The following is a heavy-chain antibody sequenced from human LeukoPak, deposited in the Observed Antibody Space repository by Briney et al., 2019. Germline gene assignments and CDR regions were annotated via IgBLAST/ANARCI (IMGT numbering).Heavy chain of an antibody. V-gene: IGHV3-23*01. J-gene: IGHJ4*02. Sequence: GGSLRLSCGVSGFAFGSEAMNWVRQSPARGLEWVASISPGGGTTYYADSVKGRFTISRDNSNNTLYVQMSSLRAEDTAVYYCAKHLWRDLLSFGEGYYFGSWGQGTLVTVSS. CDR2: ISPGGGTT. D-gene: IGHD3-10*01. CDR3: AKHLWRDLLSFGEGYYFGS. CDR1: GFAFGSEA.